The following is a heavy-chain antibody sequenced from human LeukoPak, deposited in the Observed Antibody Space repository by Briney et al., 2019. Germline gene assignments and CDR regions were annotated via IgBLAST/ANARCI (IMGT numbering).Heavy chain of an antibody. CDR2: ISHSGST. D-gene: IGHD3-22*01. CDR1: GGSFSDYF. CDR3: VTYYFGSSAPKRNY. Sequence: SETLSLTCAVYGGSFSDYFWSWIRQPPGKGLEWIGEISHSGSTTYNPSLRSRVTISGDTSKKQFSLKLSSVTAADTAVYYCVTYYFGSSAPKRNYWGQGILVTVSS. V-gene: IGHV4-34*01. J-gene: IGHJ4*02.